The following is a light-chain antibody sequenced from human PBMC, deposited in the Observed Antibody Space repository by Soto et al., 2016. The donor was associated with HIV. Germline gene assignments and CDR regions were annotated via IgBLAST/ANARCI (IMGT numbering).Light chain of an antibody. J-gene: IGKJ1*01. Sequence: DIQMTQSPSAMSASVGDRVTITCRASQGISNYLAWFQQKPGKVPSRFSGSGSGTEFTLTISSLQPEDFATYYCLQHNSYPWTFGQGTKVEIK. V-gene: IGKV1-17*03. CDR3: LQHNSYPWT. CDR1: QGISNY.